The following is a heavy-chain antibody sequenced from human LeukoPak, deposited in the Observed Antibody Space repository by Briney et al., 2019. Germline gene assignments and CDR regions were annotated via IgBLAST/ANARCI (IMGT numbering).Heavy chain of an antibody. V-gene: IGHV4-39*01. Sequence: SETLSLTCTVSGGSISSSSYYWGWIRPPPGKGLEWIGSIYYSGSTNYNPSLKSRVTISVDTSKNQFSLKLSSVTAADTAVYYCARGLRLGEFDNYWGQGTLVTVSS. D-gene: IGHD3-16*01. CDR1: GGSISSSSYY. CDR2: IYYSGST. CDR3: ARGLRLGEFDNY. J-gene: IGHJ4*02.